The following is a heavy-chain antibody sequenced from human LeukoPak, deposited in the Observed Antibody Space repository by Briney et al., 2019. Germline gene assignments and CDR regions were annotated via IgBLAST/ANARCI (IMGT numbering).Heavy chain of an antibody. CDR2: ISSSGSTI. CDR3: ARSVVIYWYFDL. J-gene: IGHJ2*01. Sequence: GGSLRLSCAASGFTFSSYEMNWVRQAPGKGLEWVSYISSSGSTIYYADSVKGRFTISRDNAKNSLYLQMNSLRAEDTAVYYCARSVVIYWYFDLWGRGTLVTVSS. CDR1: GFTFSSYE. V-gene: IGHV3-48*03. D-gene: IGHD3-22*01.